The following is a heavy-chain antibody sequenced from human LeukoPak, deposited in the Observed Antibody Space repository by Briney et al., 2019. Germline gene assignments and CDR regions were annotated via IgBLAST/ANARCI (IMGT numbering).Heavy chain of an antibody. V-gene: IGHV3-7*01. J-gene: IGHJ1*01. CDR1: GFTFSSYW. CDR3: ARGARGGDFKN. Sequence: GGSLRLSCAASGFTFSSYWMSWVRQAPGKGLEWVANIKQDGSEKYYVDSVKGRFTISRDDAKNSLYLQMNSLRAEDTAVYYCARGARGGDFKNWGQGTLVTVSS. D-gene: IGHD2-21*01. CDR2: IKQDGSEK.